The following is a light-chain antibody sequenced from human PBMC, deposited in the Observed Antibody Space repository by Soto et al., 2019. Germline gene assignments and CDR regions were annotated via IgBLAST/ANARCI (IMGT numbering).Light chain of an antibody. CDR1: QTISSY. J-gene: IGKJ1*01. CDR2: AAS. Sequence: QSPSALSASVGDRVTITCRASQTISSYLNWYQQKPGKAPKLLISAASTLQSGVPSRFSGSGSGTDFTLKISRVEAEDVGVYYCMQGTHWPWTFGQGTKVDIK. CDR3: MQGTHWPWT. V-gene: IGKV1-39*01.